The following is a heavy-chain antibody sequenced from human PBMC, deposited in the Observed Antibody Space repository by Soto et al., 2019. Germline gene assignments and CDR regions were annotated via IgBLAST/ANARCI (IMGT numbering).Heavy chain of an antibody. CDR2: IWYDGSNK. V-gene: IGHV3-33*01. CDR1: GFTVSSYG. D-gene: IGHD2-15*01. CDR3: AREATTPDGYYYYYTDV. Sequence: GGSLRLSCAASGFTVSSYGMHWVRQAPGKGLEWVAVIWYDGSNKYYADSVKGRFTISRDNSKNTLYLQMNSLRAEDTAVYYCAREATTPDGYYYYYTDVWGKGTTXTVSS. J-gene: IGHJ6*03.